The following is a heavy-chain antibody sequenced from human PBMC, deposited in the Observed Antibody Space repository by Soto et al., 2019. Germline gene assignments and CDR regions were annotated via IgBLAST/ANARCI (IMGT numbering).Heavy chain of an antibody. CDR1: GFTFSSYD. CDR3: VRRVSGNYDY. Sequence: EVQLAESGGGMVQPGGSLRLSGVASGFTFSSYDMHWVRQAPGKELEYVSSISSNGGTTYYGNSVKGRFTISRDNSKNTLYLQMGSLRAEDMAVYYCVRRVSGNYDYWGQGTLVTVSS. CDR2: ISSNGGTT. J-gene: IGHJ4*02. D-gene: IGHD1-7*01. V-gene: IGHV3-64*01.